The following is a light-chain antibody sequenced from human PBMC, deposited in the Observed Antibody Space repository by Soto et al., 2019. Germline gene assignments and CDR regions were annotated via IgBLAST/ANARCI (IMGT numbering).Light chain of an antibody. CDR3: CSYAGSYTFV. J-gene: IGLJ1*01. CDR2: EGT. V-gene: IGLV2-23*01. CDR1: SSDVVTHNR. Sequence: QSVLTQPASVSGSPGQSITISCTETSSDVVTHNRVSWYQQHPGTAPKLMIYEGTKRPSGVTHRFSGSKSGNTASLTISGLQAEDEADYYCCSYAGSYTFVFGTGTKVTAL.